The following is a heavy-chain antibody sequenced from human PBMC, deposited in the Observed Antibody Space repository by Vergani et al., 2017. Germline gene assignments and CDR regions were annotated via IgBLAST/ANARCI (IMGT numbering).Heavy chain of an antibody. Sequence: QVQLQESGPGLVKPSQTLSLTCTVSGGSISSGGYYWNWIRQPAGKGLEWIGRIYSSGSTNYNSSLRSRVTMSLDTSNNQFSLNLRSVTAADTAVYYCARDRRVVLPSAAIQWYFDLWGRGTLVTVSS. CDR1: GGSISSGGYY. CDR2: IYSSGST. V-gene: IGHV4-61*02. CDR3: ARDRRVVLPSAAIQWYFDL. J-gene: IGHJ2*01. D-gene: IGHD2-2*02.